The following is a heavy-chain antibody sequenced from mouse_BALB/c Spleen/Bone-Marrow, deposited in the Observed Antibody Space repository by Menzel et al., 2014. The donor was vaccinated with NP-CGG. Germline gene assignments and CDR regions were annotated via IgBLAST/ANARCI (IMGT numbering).Heavy chain of an antibody. D-gene: IGHD1-1*01. Sequence: QVQLQQSGPELVRPGASVKISCKGSGYKFHDFAMHWVKQRHPKSLEWIGLISTYSGNTHYNQKFKGKATMTVDNSSSTAYMELARLISEDSAIYYCARNFYGSAYCDFWGQGSTLTVTS. J-gene: IGHJ2*01. CDR1: GYKFHDFA. CDR2: ISTYSGNT. CDR3: ARNFYGSAYCDF. V-gene: IGHV1-67*01.